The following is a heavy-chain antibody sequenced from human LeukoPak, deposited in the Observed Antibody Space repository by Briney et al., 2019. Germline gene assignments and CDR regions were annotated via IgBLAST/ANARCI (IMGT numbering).Heavy chain of an antibody. D-gene: IGHD2/OR15-2a*01. V-gene: IGHV1-69*11. J-gene: IGHJ6*02. Sequence: GASVKVSCKGSGVSFNKFAFNWVRQAPGHGLEWMGRTIPTLGTSVYAQKFQGRVTMTADESTTTAYMEVSDLRSEDTAVYFCASPHDIYFSQHMDVWGQGTTVTVSS. CDR2: TIPTLGTS. CDR3: ASPHDIYFSQHMDV. CDR1: GVSFNKFA.